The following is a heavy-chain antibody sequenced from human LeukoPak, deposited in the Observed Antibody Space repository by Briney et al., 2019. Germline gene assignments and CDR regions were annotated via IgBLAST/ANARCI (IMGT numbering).Heavy chain of an antibody. CDR1: GYTFTNYG. CDR3: ARDKYSGGSYEGDY. V-gene: IGHV1-18*01. J-gene: IGHJ4*02. CDR2: ISAYNGNT. D-gene: IGHD6-19*01. Sequence: ASVKVSCKASGYTFTNYGISWVRQAPGRGLEWMGWISAYNGNTHYAHKFQGRVTMTTDTSTNTAYMELRSLRSDDTAVYYCARDKYSGGSYEGDYWGQGTLVTVSS.